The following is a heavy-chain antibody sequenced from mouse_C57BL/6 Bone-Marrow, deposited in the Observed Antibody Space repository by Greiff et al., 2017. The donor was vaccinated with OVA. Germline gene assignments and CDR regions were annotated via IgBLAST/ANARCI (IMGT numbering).Heavy chain of an antibody. CDR2: FYPGSGSI. D-gene: IGHD2-3*01. J-gene: IGHJ4*01. CDR1: GYTFTEYT. CDR3: ARHPYDNYAMDY. V-gene: IGHV1-62-2*01. Sequence: QVQLKESGAELVKPGASVKLSCKASGYTFTEYTIHWVKQRSGQGLEWIGWFYPGSGSIKYNEKFKDKATLTADKSSSTVYMELSRLTSEDSGVYFCARHPYDNYAMDYWGQGTSVTVSS.